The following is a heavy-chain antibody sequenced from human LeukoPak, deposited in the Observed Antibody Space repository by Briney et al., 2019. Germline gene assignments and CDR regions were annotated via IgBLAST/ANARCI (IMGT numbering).Heavy chain of an antibody. CDR3: ARGSDYDSSGYYSQYYYYYYMDV. D-gene: IGHD3-22*01. J-gene: IGHJ6*03. V-gene: IGHV4-59*01. CDR2: IYYSGST. CDR1: GGSISSYY. Sequence: PSETLSLTCTVSGGSISSYYWSWNRQPPGKGLEWIGYIYYSGSTNYNPSLKSRVTISVDTSKNQFSLKLSSVTAADTAVYYCARGSDYDSSGYYSQYYYYYYMDVWGKGTTVTVSS.